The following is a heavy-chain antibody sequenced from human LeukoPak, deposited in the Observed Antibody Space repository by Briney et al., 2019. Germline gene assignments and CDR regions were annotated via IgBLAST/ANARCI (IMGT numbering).Heavy chain of an antibody. CDR2: ISAYNGNT. Sequence: ASVKASCKASGYTFTSYGISWVRQAPGQGLEWMGWISAYNGNTNYAQKLQGRVTMATDTSTSTAYMELRSPRSDDTAVYYCARDTFNYYDSSGHDAFDIWGQGTMVTVSS. CDR1: GYTFTSYG. CDR3: ARDTFNYYDSSGHDAFDI. V-gene: IGHV1-18*01. D-gene: IGHD3-22*01. J-gene: IGHJ3*02.